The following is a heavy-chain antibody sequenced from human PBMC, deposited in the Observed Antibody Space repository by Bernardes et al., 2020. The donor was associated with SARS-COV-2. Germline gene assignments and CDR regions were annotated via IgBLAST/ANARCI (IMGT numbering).Heavy chain of an antibody. J-gene: IGHJ4*02. CDR3: VRDNSGFDY. V-gene: IGHV1-46*01. CDR1: GYTFAHYY. Sequence: ASMKVSCKTSGYTFAHYYLHWVRQAPGQGLEWMAMIFPTDGSTSYPQNFQGRVTMTMDTSTATVYMELASLRYEDTALYYCVRDNSGFDYWGQGTLVTVSS. CDR2: IFPTDGST. D-gene: IGHD1-1*01.